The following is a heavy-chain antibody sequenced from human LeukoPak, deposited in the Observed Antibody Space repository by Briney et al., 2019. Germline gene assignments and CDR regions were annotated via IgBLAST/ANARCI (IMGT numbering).Heavy chain of an antibody. D-gene: IGHD1-26*01. V-gene: IGHV1-69*05. CDR1: GDIFNSYS. J-gene: IGHJ6*03. CDR3: ARVGRSRGSLPNSYYYMDV. CDR2: IIPIFGST. Sequence: SVKVSCNAYGDIFNSYSVSWVRQAPGQGLEWMGGIIPIFGSTNYAQKFQGRVTITTDQSTRTAYMELNSLSSDDTAVYYCARVGRSRGSLPNSYYYMDVWGKGTTVTVSS.